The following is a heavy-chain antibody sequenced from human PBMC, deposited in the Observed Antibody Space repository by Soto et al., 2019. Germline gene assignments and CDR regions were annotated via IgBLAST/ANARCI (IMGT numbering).Heavy chain of an antibody. CDR1: GLTFSDAW. D-gene: IGHD7-27*01. J-gene: IGHJ4*02. Sequence: GGSLRLSCAVSGLTFSDAWMNWLRQVPGKGLEWVARIRSQTDGGTTDYTAPVNGRFAIPRDDPKNTLYLQMNNLKTEDTAIYYCATAPGYWGSAPLDYWGQGTLVTVSS. CDR3: ATAPGYWGSAPLDY. CDR2: IRSQTDGGTT. V-gene: IGHV3-15*07.